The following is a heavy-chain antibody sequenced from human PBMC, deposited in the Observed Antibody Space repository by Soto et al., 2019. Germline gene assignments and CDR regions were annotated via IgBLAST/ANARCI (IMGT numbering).Heavy chain of an antibody. Sequence: EVQLLESGGDLVRPGGSLRLSCAASGFTFSSYSVNWVRQAPGKGLEWVSSISGGSSYIHYADSVKGRFTISRDNAKNSLYLQMNGLRAEDTAVYYCARVGIAVAGTYFDYWGQGTLVTVSS. CDR3: ARVGIAVAGTYFDY. D-gene: IGHD6-19*01. CDR1: GFTFSSYS. CDR2: ISGGSSYI. V-gene: IGHV3-21*01. J-gene: IGHJ4*02.